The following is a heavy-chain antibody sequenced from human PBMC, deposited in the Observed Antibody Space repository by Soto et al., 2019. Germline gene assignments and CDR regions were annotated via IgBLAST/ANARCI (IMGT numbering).Heavy chain of an antibody. CDR1: GYTFTGYY. CDR3: ARSHIAARPLFDY. V-gene: IGHV1-2*02. D-gene: IGHD6-6*01. J-gene: IGHJ4*02. Sequence: GASVKVSCKASGYTFTGYYMHWVRQAPGQGLEWMGWINPNSGGTNYAQKFQGRVTMTRDTSISTAYMELSRLRSDDTAVYYCARSHIAARPLFDYWGQGTLVTVS. CDR2: INPNSGGT.